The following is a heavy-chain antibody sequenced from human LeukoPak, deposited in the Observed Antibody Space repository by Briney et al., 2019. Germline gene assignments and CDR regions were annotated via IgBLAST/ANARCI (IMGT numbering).Heavy chain of an antibody. CDR2: INHSGST. J-gene: IGHJ5*02. CDR1: DGSFSGYY. CDR3: ASGRGIAAAGKVSGLFDP. D-gene: IGHD6-13*01. Sequence: PSETLSLTCAVYDGSFSGYYWSWIRQPPGKGLEWIGEINHSGSTNYNPSLKSRVTISVDTSKNQFSLKLSSVTAADTAVYYCASGRGIAAAGKVSGLFDPWGQGTLVTVSS. V-gene: IGHV4-34*01.